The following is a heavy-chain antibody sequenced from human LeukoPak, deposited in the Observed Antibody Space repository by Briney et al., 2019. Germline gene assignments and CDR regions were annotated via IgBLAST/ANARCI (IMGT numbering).Heavy chain of an antibody. V-gene: IGHV3-53*01. CDR2: IFADDLT. CDR1: GFSVSDHY. D-gene: IGHD2/OR15-2a*01. Sequence: GGSLRLSCVVSGFSVSDHYMSWVRQAPGKGLQWRSVIFADDLTYYEDSIKGRFTISRDRSQNTLYLQMKSLRAEDTAVYYCARGAMSTFARFDSWGQGTLVSVSS. J-gene: IGHJ4*02. CDR3: ARGAMSTFARFDS.